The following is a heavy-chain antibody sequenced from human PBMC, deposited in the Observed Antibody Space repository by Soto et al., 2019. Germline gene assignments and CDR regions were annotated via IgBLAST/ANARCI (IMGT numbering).Heavy chain of an antibody. D-gene: IGHD5-18*01. J-gene: IGHJ6*02. CDR1: GFTFSSYG. Sequence: VGSLRLSCAASGFTFSSYGMHWVRQAPGKGLEWVAVISYDGSNKYYADSVKGRFTISRDNSKNTLYLQMNSLRAEDTAVYYCANTWIQLWPYYYYGMDVWGQGTTVTVSS. V-gene: IGHV3-30*18. CDR3: ANTWIQLWPYYYYGMDV. CDR2: ISYDGSNK.